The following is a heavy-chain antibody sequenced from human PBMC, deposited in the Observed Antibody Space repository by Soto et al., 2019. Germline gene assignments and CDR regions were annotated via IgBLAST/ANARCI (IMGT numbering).Heavy chain of an antibody. CDR3: ASGGLIYDHSGYSLPNWFDP. Sequence: SETLSLTCAVSGVSIRKGNYSWSWIRQPPGKGLEWIGFVYHTGSTYYNPSLKSRVTMSVDRSRNQFYLSLRSVTVADTGVYFCASGGLIYDHSGYSLPNWFDPWGQGTLVTVSS. V-gene: IGHV4-30-2*01. D-gene: IGHD3-22*01. J-gene: IGHJ5*02. CDR2: VYHTGST. CDR1: GVSIRKGNYS.